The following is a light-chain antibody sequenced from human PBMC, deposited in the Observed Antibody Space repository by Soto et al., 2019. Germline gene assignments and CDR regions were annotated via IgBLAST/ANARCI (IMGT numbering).Light chain of an antibody. V-gene: IGKV3-20*01. CDR1: QSISSTS. J-gene: IGKJ1*01. CDR3: QQFGPSPT. Sequence: EIVLTQSPGTLSLSLGERATLSCRASQSISSTSLAWYQQKPGQAPRLLIYGASTRATGIPDRFSGSESGTDFTLTISRLEPEDFVVYYCQQFGPSPTFGQGTKVEIK. CDR2: GAS.